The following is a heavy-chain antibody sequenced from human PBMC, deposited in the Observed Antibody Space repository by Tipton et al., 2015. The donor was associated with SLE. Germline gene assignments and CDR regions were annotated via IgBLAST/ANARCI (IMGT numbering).Heavy chain of an antibody. CDR1: GFTFSSYG. CDR3: ARRYSSGYYPSFDY. Sequence: SLRLSCAASGFTFSSYGMHWVRQAPGKGLEWVAVIWYDGSNKYYADSVKGRFTISRDNSKNTLYLQMNSLRAEDTAVYYCARRYSSGYYPSFDYWGQGTLVTVSS. D-gene: IGHD3-22*01. CDR2: IWYDGSNK. V-gene: IGHV3-33*01. J-gene: IGHJ4*02.